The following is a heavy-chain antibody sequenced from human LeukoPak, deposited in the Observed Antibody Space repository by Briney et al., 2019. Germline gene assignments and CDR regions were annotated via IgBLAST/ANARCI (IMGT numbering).Heavy chain of an antibody. D-gene: IGHD2-15*01. CDR1: GFTFNCCG. CDR2: ISYDGTKK. CDR3: VRDGVAY. J-gene: IGHJ4*02. V-gene: IGHV3-30*19. Sequence: GGSLRLSCAASGFTFNCCGMYWVRQAPGKGLEWVAIISYDGTKKYYADSVKGRFTISRGNSKSTVYLQMNSLRVEDTAVYYCVRDGVAYWGQGALVTVSS.